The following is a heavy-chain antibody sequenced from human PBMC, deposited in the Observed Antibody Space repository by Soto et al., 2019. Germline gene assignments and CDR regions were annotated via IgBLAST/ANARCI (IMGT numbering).Heavy chain of an antibody. CDR1: GFIFGNYM. V-gene: IGHV3-23*01. CDR2: IRDGGEST. Sequence: EVQLLESGGGLVQPGESLRLSCAVSGFIFGNYMMTWVRQAPGKGLEWVSTIRDGGESTYYADSVKGRFTISRDNSKNTLYLQMDSLGVEDTAVYYCAPHVHCSGGSCHYDAFDIRGQGTIVTLSS. J-gene: IGHJ3*02. D-gene: IGHD2-15*01. CDR3: APHVHCSGGSCHYDAFDI.